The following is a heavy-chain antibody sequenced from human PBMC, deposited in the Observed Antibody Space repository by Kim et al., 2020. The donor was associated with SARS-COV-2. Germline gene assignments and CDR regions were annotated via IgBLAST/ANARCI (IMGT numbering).Heavy chain of an antibody. D-gene: IGHD3-9*01. J-gene: IGHJ5*02. CDR3: AKDISPYDIPIWFDP. CDR2: ISWNSGSI. Sequence: GGSLRLSCAASGFTFDDYAMHWVRQAPGKGLEWVSGISWNSGSIGYADSVKGRFTISRDNAKNSLYLQMNSLRAEDTALYYCAKDISPYDIPIWFDPWGQGTLVTVSS. CDR1: GFTFDDYA. V-gene: IGHV3-9*01.